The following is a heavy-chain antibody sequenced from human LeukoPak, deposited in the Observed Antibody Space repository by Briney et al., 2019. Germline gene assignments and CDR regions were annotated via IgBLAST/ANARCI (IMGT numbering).Heavy chain of an antibody. CDR2: INAGNGNT. J-gene: IGHJ4*02. V-gene: IGHV1-3*01. CDR3: ARVSMVRGVIPDY. Sequence: ASVKVSCKASGYTFTSYAMHWVRQAPGQRLEWMGWINAGNGNTKYSQKFQGRVTITRDTSACTAYMELSSLRSEDTAVYYCARVSMVRGVIPDYWGQGTLVTVSS. CDR1: GYTFTSYA. D-gene: IGHD3-10*01.